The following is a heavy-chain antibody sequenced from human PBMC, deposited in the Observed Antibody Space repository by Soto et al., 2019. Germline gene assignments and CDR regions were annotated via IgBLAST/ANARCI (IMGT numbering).Heavy chain of an antibody. Sequence: QVQLVQSGAEMKKRGSSVKVSCQSSGGTFNTYAMNWVRQAPGQGPEWMGDISPMFGAANYAPKLQGRVTITANESTSTPHMQLNSLTSEDTALYYCAREIQVHTSAFVSRGQGNLVTV. CDR2: ISPMFGAA. V-gene: IGHV1-69*19. D-gene: IGHD3-10*01. CDR3: AREIQVHTSAFVS. CDR1: GGTFNTYA. J-gene: IGHJ4*02.